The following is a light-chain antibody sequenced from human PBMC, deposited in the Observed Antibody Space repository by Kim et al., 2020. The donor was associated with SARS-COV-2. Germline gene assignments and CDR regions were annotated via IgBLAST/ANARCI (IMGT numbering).Light chain of an antibody. CDR2: QDS. J-gene: IGLJ2*01. Sequence: SYELTQPPSVSVSPGQTARITCSGDALAKKFACWYQQKPGQSPVLVIYQDSKRPSGIPERFSGSNSGTMATLTISGTQAMDEADYYCYSRDSSRNAVFGGGTQLTVL. CDR1: ALAKKF. V-gene: IGLV3-10*01. CDR3: YSRDSSRNAV.